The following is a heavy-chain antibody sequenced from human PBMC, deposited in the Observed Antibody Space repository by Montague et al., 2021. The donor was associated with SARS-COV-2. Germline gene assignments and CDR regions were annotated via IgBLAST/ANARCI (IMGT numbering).Heavy chain of an antibody. D-gene: IGHD2-15*01. CDR2: IYYSGST. J-gene: IGHJ3*02. CDR1: GGSISSYY. V-gene: IGHV4-59*01. CDR3: ARRGLGYCSGVSCPNAFDI. Sequence: SETLSLTCTVSGGSISSYYWSWIRQPPGKGLEWIGYIYYSGSTNYNPSLKSRVTISVDTSKNQFSLKLSSVTAADTAVYYCARRGLGYCSGVSCPNAFDIWGQGTMVTVSS.